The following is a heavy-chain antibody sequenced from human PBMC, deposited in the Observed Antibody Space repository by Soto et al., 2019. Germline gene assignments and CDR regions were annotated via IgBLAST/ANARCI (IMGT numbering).Heavy chain of an antibody. CDR1: GGSISSYY. V-gene: IGHV4-30-4*01. D-gene: IGHD2-15*01. Sequence: SETLSLTCTVSGGSISSYYWSWIRQPPGKGLEWIGYIYYSGSTYYNPSLKSRVTISVDTSKNQFSLKLSSVTAADTAVYYCARDTYCSGGSCGMLDYWGQGTLVTVSS. J-gene: IGHJ4*02. CDR3: ARDTYCSGGSCGMLDY. CDR2: IYYSGST.